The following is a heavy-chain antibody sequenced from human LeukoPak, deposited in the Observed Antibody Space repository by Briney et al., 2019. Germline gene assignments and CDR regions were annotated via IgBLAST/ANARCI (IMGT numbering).Heavy chain of an antibody. Sequence: GGSLRLSCSASGLIFSNYGMHWVRQAPGKGLEWVSSISASSSYIYYADSVKGRFTISRDNAKNSLYLQMNSLRAEDTAVYYCARDPGYYYDTSGYQSYFDYWGQGTLVTVSS. V-gene: IGHV3-21*01. CDR1: GLIFSNYG. D-gene: IGHD3-22*01. CDR2: ISASSSYI. CDR3: ARDPGYYYDTSGYQSYFDY. J-gene: IGHJ4*02.